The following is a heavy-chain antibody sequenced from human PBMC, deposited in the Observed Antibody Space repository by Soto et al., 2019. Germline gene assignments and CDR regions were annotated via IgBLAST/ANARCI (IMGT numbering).Heavy chain of an antibody. CDR1: GFTVSSNY. D-gene: IGHD2-2*01. CDR2: IYSGGST. V-gene: IGHV3-66*01. Sequence: EVQLVESGGGLVQPGGSLRISCAASGFTVSSNYMSWVRQAPGKGLEWVSVIYSGGSTYYADSVKGRFTISRDNSKNTLYLQMNSLRAEDTAVYYCARVGDIVVVPAAMYAFDIWGQGTMVTVSS. J-gene: IGHJ3*02. CDR3: ARVGDIVVVPAAMYAFDI.